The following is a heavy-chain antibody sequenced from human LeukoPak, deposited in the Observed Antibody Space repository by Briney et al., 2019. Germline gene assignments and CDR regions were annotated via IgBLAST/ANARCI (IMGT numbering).Heavy chain of an antibody. V-gene: IGHV4-34*01. CDR3: ARERARAELSSLDS. CDR1: GGSFSGYY. J-gene: IGHJ4*02. Sequence: SETLSLTCAVSGGSFSGYYWSWIRQPPGKGLEWIGEINHSGSTNYNPSLKSRVTISVDTSKNQFSLKLSSVTAADTAVYYCARERARAELSSLDSWGQGTLVTASS. D-gene: IGHD1-26*01. CDR2: INHSGST.